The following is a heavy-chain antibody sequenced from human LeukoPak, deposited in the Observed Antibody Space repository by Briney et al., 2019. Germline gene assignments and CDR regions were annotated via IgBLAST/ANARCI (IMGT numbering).Heavy chain of an antibody. Sequence: GGSRRLSGAASGLTFSSYGLNKVGKAPGKGLKWVAGIWFDARNEHYADSVKGRFTISRDNSKNALYLQMDSLRADDTAVYYCTRDFCSSPSCYDYWGQGTLVTVSS. J-gene: IGHJ4*02. CDR1: GLTFSSYG. CDR3: TRDFCSSPSCYDY. CDR2: IWFDARNE. D-gene: IGHD2-2*01. V-gene: IGHV3-33*01.